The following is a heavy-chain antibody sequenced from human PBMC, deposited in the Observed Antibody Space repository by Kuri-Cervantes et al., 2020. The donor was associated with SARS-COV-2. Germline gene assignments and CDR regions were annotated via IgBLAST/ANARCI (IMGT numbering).Heavy chain of an antibody. D-gene: IGHD2-2*01. CDR1: EFTFRSYG. CDR3: AKDHQYQDRPLVVSVDYFDY. V-gene: IGHV3-30*02. Sequence: GGSLRLSCAASEFTFRSYGMHWVRQTPGKGLEWVAFIRYDGNIKYYSDSVKGRFTISRDNSKNTLYLQMNSLRAEDTAVYYCAKDHQYQDRPLVVSVDYFDYWGQGTLVTVSS. CDR2: IRYDGNIK. J-gene: IGHJ4*02.